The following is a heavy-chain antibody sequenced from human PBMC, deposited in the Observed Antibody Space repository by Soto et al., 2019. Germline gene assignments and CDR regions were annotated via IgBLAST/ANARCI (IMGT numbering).Heavy chain of an antibody. CDR1: GGTFSSYA. D-gene: IGHD5-12*01. CDR2: IIPIFGTA. CDR3: ARGRRDGYRDQSYYYGMDV. J-gene: IGHJ6*02. Sequence: QVQLVQSGAAVKKPGSSVNVSCKASGGTFSSYAISWVRQAPGRGLEWMGGIIPIFGTANYAQKFQGRVTITADESTSTAYMELSSLRSEDTAVYYCARGRRDGYRDQSYYYGMDVWGQGTPVTVSS. V-gene: IGHV1-69*12.